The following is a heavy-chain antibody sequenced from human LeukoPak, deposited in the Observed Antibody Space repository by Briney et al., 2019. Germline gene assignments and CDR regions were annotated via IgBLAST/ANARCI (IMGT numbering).Heavy chain of an antibody. Sequence: GGSLRFSCAASGFTFSSYSMNWVRQAPGKGLEWVSSISSSSSYIYYADSVKGRFTISRDNAKNSLYLQMNSLRAEDTAVYYCARSGSGGYLIPFDYWGQGTLVTVSS. CDR1: GFTFSSYS. V-gene: IGHV3-21*01. D-gene: IGHD2-15*01. CDR2: ISSSSSYI. CDR3: ARSGSGGYLIPFDY. J-gene: IGHJ4*02.